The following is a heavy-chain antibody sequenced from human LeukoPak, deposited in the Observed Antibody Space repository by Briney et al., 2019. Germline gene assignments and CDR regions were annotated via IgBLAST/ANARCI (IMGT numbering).Heavy chain of an antibody. CDR2: VYYSGST. CDR3: TRGSRYCSSGSCYGWFDP. Sequence: SETLSLTCTASSGSISSTSYYWIWIRQPPGKGLEWIGYVYYSGSTNYNPSLKSRVTISVDTSKNQVSLKLNSVTAADTAIYYCTRGSRYCSSGSCYGWFDPWGQGTLVTVPS. J-gene: IGHJ5*02. V-gene: IGHV4-61*01. D-gene: IGHD2-15*01. CDR1: SGSISSTSYY.